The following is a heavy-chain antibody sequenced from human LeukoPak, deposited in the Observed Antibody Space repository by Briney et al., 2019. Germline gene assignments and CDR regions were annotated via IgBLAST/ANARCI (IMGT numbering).Heavy chain of an antibody. J-gene: IGHJ5*01. CDR1: GFTFRNYW. D-gene: IGHD1-26*01. Sequence: GGSLTLSCAASGFTFRNYWMHWVRQAAGKGLVWVSRIKGDGTHTIYADSVKGRFSISRDNAKSTLYLQMRSLRADDTAVYYCVRDWDHFDFDSWGQGTLVTVSS. CDR3: VRDWDHFDFDS. CDR2: IKGDGTHT. V-gene: IGHV3-74*01.